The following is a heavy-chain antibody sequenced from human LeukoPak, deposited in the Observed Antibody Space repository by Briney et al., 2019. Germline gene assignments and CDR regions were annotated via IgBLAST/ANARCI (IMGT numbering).Heavy chain of an antibody. J-gene: IGHJ4*02. CDR1: GGSFSGYY. D-gene: IGHD5-18*01. CDR2: INHSGST. Sequence: PSETLSLTCAVYGGSFSGYYWSWIRQPPGKGLEWIGEINHSGSTNYNPSLKSRVTVSVDTSKNQFSLKLSSVTAADTAVYYCARSWIRLCFHYGGQGPLVTVSS. V-gene: IGHV4-34*01. CDR3: ARSWIRLCFHY.